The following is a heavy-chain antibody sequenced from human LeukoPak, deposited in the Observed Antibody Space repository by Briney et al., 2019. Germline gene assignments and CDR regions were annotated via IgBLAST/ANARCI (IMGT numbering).Heavy chain of an antibody. J-gene: IGHJ3*01. V-gene: IGHV1-46*01. Sequence: ASVKDSCKGSVYIFTSYYVSWVRQAPGQGLDWMGIINPSGGRTRFAQKFQERVTMTIDTSTSTVFMELNSPRLDDTAVYYCASGYFDSRSDAFNAWGQGTKVTVSS. D-gene: IGHD3-9*01. CDR2: INPSGGRT. CDR3: ASGYFDSRSDAFNA. CDR1: VYIFTSYY.